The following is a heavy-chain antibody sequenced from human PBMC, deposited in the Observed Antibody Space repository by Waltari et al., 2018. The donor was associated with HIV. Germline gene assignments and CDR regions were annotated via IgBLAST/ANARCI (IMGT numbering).Heavy chain of an antibody. CDR3: ARGTFYDDEVGAHRYRPFDA. CDR1: GGDFSDYG. D-gene: IGHD3-16*01. Sequence: QVRLVQSGPEVKRTGSSVRVSCKSSGGDFSDYGISWLRQAPGQGLQWMGETNPYFGGANTAETLRARVSIEADESKNTVYLELRSLTVQDSATYFCARGTFYDDEVGAHRYRPFDAWGQGTPVSVSS. J-gene: IGHJ4*02. CDR2: TNPYFGGA. V-gene: IGHV1-69*01.